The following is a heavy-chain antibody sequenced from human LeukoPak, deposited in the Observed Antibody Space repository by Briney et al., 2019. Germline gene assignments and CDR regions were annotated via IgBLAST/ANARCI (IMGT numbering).Heavy chain of an antibody. J-gene: IGHJ4*02. CDR1: GGSISSGSYY. CDR3: ARGYSSSWSVY. D-gene: IGHD6-13*01. CDR2: IYTSGST. Sequence: SQTLSLTCTVSGGSISSGSYYWSWIRQPAGKGLEWIGRIYTSGSTNYNPSLKSRVTISVDTSKNQFSLKLSSVTAADTAVYYCARGYSSSWSVYWGQGTLVTVSS. V-gene: IGHV4-61*02.